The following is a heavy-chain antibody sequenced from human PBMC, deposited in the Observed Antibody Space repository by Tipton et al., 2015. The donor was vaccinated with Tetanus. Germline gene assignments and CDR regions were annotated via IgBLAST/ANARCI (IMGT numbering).Heavy chain of an antibody. D-gene: IGHD3/OR15-3a*01. V-gene: IGHV1-18*01. CDR1: GYTFTHYG. CDR2: ISPFNENV. Sequence: QVQLVQSGAEVKKPGASVKVSCKASGYTFTHYGVNWVRQAPGQGLEWMGWISPFNENVNYAEKFHGRLTMTTDRSTATIYMDLRSLRSDDTAVYYCARGRGLGPHEYFEHWGQGTLVTVSS. J-gene: IGHJ5*02. CDR3: ARGRGLGPHEYFEH.